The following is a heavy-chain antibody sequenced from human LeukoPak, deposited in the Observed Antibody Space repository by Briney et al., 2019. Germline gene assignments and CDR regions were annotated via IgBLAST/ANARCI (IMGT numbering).Heavy chain of an antibody. V-gene: IGHV3-23*01. Sequence: GGSLRLSCAVSGFTFDTYAMSWVRQAPGKGVEWGSSISANGANTYYADPVKGRFTISRDNSKSTLHLQLNSLGAADTAVYYCWDFRGGYWGQGTLVTVSS. D-gene: IGHD1-26*01. J-gene: IGHJ4*02. CDR1: GFTFDTYA. CDR3: WDFRGGY. CDR2: ISANGANT.